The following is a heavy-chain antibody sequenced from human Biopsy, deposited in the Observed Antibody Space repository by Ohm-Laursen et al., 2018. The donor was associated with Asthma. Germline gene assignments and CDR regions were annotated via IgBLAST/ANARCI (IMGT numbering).Heavy chain of an antibody. D-gene: IGHD3-3*01. Sequence: SLRLSCTASVFTFISYAMHWVRQAPGKGLEWVAVGGSYYDGGLKYYADSVNGRFTVSRDDSKNTLYLQMNSLRPDDTAVYYCARDVMEWYLPAFDFWGQGTLVTVSS. CDR1: VFTFISYA. CDR2: GGSYYDGGLK. CDR3: ARDVMEWYLPAFDF. J-gene: IGHJ4*02. V-gene: IGHV3-30-3*01.